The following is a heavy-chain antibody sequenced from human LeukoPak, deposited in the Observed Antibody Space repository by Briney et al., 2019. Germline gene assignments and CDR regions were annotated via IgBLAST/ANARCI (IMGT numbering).Heavy chain of an antibody. CDR2: IYYSGST. D-gene: IGHD3-3*01. V-gene: IGHV4-59*01. Sequence: SETLSLTCTVPGGSISSYYWSWIRQPPGKGLEWIGYIYYSGSTKYKPSLKSRVTISVDTSKNQFSLKLSSVTAADTAVYYCARGRLLDAFDIWGQGTMVTVSS. CDR3: ARGRLLDAFDI. CDR1: GGSISSYY. J-gene: IGHJ3*02.